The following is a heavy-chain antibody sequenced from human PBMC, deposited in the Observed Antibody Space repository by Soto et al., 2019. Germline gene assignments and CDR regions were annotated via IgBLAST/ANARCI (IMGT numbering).Heavy chain of an antibody. CDR1: GYTFTGYY. V-gene: IGHV1-2*04. Sequence: GASVKVSCKASGYTFTGYYMHWVRQAPGQGLEWMGWINPNSGGTNYAQKFQGWVTMTRDTPISTAYMELSRLRSDDTAVYYCARVAPGAAAGGASPYYYYGMDVWGQGTTVTVSS. CDR3: ARVAPGAAAGGASPYYYYGMDV. J-gene: IGHJ6*02. D-gene: IGHD6-13*01. CDR2: INPNSGGT.